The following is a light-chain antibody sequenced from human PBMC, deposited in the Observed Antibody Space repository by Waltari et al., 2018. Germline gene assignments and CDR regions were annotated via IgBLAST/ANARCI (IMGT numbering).Light chain of an antibody. V-gene: IGKV3-20*01. Sequence: EIVLPQSPGTLSLSPGERATLSCRASQSVGRSLVWYQQKPGQAPRLVIYNTYTRATGIPDRFSGSGSGTDFSLTISRLEPEDFAVYYCQHNVRLPVTFGQGTKVEIK. CDR1: QSVGRS. CDR3: QHNVRLPVT. CDR2: NTY. J-gene: IGKJ1*01.